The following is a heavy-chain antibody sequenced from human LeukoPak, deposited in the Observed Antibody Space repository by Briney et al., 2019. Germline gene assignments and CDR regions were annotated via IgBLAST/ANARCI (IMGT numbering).Heavy chain of an antibody. Sequence: GGSLRLSCAASGFTFSNVWMSWVRQAPGKGLEWVSGISGSGGSTFYADSVKGRFTISRDNSKNTLYLLINSLRAEDTAVYYCAKDGTTVVRGLFDKWGPGTMVTVSS. CDR1: GFTFSNVW. CDR3: AKDGTTVVRGLFDK. D-gene: IGHD4-23*01. J-gene: IGHJ3*02. V-gene: IGHV3-23*01. CDR2: ISGSGGST.